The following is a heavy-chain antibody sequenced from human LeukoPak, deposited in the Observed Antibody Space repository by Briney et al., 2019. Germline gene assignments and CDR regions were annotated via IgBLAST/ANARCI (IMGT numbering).Heavy chain of an antibody. D-gene: IGHD2-2*01. Sequence: ASETLSLTCTVSGGSISSYYWSWIRQPPGKGLEWIGYIYYSGSTNYNPSLKSRVTISVDTSKNQFSLKLSSVTAADTAVYYCARAGVVPDYGMDVWGQGTTVTVSS. CDR3: ARAGVVPDYGMDV. J-gene: IGHJ6*02. V-gene: IGHV4-59*01. CDR1: GGSISSYY. CDR2: IYYSGST.